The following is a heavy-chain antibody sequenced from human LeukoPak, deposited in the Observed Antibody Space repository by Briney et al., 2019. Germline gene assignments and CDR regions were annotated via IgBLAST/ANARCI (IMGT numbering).Heavy chain of an antibody. D-gene: IGHD3-16*01. CDR2: ISASGAST. CDR1: GFTFSSYG. J-gene: IGHJ4*02. Sequence: PGGSLRLSCAASGFTFSSYGMHWVRQAPGKGLEWVSSISASGASTYYADSVKGRFTISRDISKNTVYLQMDSLTAEDTAVYYCARLGPYYSDYWGQGTLVTVSS. CDR3: ARLGPYYSDY. V-gene: IGHV3-23*01.